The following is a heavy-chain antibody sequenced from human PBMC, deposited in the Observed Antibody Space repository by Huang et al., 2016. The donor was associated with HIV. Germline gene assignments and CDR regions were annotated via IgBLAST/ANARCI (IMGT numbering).Heavy chain of an antibody. CDR1: GFSFSSYD. J-gene: IGHJ4*02. V-gene: IGHV3-48*02. Sequence: EVQLVESGGGLVEPGGSLTLSCAASGFSFSSYDFNWVRQAPGKGLEWVSFITPTSSPRYYAESVRGRFTISRDNAKRLLYLQMSNLRDDDTAVYYCARDLPVAAADYWGQGALVIVSS. CDR2: ITPTSSPR. D-gene: IGHD6-13*01. CDR3: ARDLPVAAADY.